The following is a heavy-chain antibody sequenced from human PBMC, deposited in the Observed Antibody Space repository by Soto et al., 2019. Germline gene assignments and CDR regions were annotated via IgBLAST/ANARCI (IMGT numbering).Heavy chain of an antibody. Sequence: PGGSLGLSCAASGFTFSVSAMHWVRQASGKGLDPVPLIRSKANSYATAYAASVKGRFTISRDDSKNTAYLQMNSLKTEDTAVYYCTRLKNYYGSGSYYIHAYNWFDPWGQGTMVTVSS. CDR1: GFTFSVSA. D-gene: IGHD3-10*01. CDR2: IRSKANSYAT. CDR3: TRLKNYYGSGSYYIHAYNWFDP. J-gene: IGHJ5*02. V-gene: IGHV3-73*01.